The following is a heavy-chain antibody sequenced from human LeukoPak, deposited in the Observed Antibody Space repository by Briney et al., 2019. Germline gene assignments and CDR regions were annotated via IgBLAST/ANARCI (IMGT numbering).Heavy chain of an antibody. CDR1: GFSFSVYE. V-gene: IGHV3-33*08. CDR2: TRFDGSIK. Sequence: GGSLRLSCAASGFSFSVYEIHWVRQAPGKGLEWVAVTRFDGSIKQYADSVKGRFTISRDDSKNTLYLQMNFLKSEDTAVYYCARWGGTRQYYFDYWGQGTLVTVSS. D-gene: IGHD1-1*01. CDR3: ARWGGTRQYYFDY. J-gene: IGHJ4*02.